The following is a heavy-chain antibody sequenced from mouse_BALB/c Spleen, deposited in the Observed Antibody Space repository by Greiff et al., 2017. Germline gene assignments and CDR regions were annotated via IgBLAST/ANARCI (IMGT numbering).Heavy chain of an antibody. V-gene: IGHV14-3*02. J-gene: IGHJ1*01. CDR1: GFNIKDTY. CDR3: ARFSLGYRYFDV. D-gene: IGHD6-2*01. CDR2: IDPANRNT. Sequence: EVKLQESGAELVKPGASVKLSCTASGFNIKDTYMHWVKQRPEQGLEWIGMIDPANRNTKYDPKFQGKATITADTSSNTAYLQLSSLTSEDTAVYDCARFSLGYRYFDVWGAGTTVTVSA.